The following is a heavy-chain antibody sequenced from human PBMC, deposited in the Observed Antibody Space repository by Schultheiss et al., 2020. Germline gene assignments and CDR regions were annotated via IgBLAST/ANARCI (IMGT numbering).Heavy chain of an antibody. V-gene: IGHV4-31*11. CDR1: GGSISSGGYY. J-gene: IGHJ6*04. CDR2: IYYSGST. CDR3: AREVGHIVVVTAPRYYYRMGV. Sequence: SETLSLTCAVSGGSISSGGYYWSWIRQHPGKGLEWIGYIYYSGSTYYNPSLKSRVTISVDTSKNQFSLKLSSVTAADTAVYYCAREVGHIVVVTAPRYYYRMGVWGEGASVKVFS. D-gene: IGHD2-21*02.